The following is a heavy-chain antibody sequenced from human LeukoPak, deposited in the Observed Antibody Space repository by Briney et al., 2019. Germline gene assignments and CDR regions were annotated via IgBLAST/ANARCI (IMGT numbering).Heavy chain of an antibody. CDR1: GGSISSSSYY. CDR2: IYYSGST. CDR3: ARLPSGGSLQLDY. D-gene: IGHD2-15*01. V-gene: IGHV4-39*01. J-gene: IGHJ4*02. Sequence: PSETLSLTCTVSGGSISSSSYYWGWIRQPPGKGLEWIGSIYYSGSTYYNPSLKSRVTISVDTSKNQFSLKLSSVTAADTAVYYCARLPSGGSLQLDYWGQGTLVTVSS.